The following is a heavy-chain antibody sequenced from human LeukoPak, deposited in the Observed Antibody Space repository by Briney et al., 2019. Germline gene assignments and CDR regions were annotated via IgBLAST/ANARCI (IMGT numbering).Heavy chain of an antibody. CDR3: ARGSRNGGLTSLDY. J-gene: IGHJ4*02. CDR1: GGSISSSSYY. D-gene: IGHD2-8*01. V-gene: IGHV4-39*07. CDR2: IYYSGNT. Sequence: SETLSLTCTVSGGSISSSSYYWGWIRQPPGKGLEWIGTIYYSGNTYYNPSLKSRVTISVDTSKNQFSLKLSSVTAADTAVYYCARGSRNGGLTSLDYWGQGTLVTVSS.